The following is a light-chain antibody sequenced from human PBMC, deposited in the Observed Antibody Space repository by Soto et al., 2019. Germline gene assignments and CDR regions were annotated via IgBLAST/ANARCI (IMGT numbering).Light chain of an antibody. V-gene: IGLV1-40*01. J-gene: IGLJ1*01. CDR1: SSNIGAGYD. CDR2: GNS. CDR3: QSYDSSLSGLYV. Sequence: QSVLTQLPSLSGAPGQRVTISCTGSSSNIGAGYDVHWYQQLPGTAPKLLIYGNSNRPSGVPDRFSGSKSGTSASLAITGLQAEDEADYYCQSYDSSLSGLYVFGTGTKVTVL.